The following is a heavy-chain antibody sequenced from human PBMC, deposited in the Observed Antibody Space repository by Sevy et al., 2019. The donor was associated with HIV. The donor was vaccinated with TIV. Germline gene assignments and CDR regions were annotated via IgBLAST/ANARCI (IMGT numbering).Heavy chain of an antibody. V-gene: IGHV1-18*01. Sequence: AAVKVSCKASGYTFTSYGISWVRQAPGQGLEWMGWISAYNGNTNYAQKLQGRVTMTTDTSTGTAYMELRSLRSDDTAVYYCARDWSRYYYGSGSYYAPNPFDYWGQGTLVTVSS. CDR3: ARDWSRYYYGSGSYYAPNPFDY. CDR2: ISAYNGNT. J-gene: IGHJ4*02. CDR1: GYTFTSYG. D-gene: IGHD3-10*01.